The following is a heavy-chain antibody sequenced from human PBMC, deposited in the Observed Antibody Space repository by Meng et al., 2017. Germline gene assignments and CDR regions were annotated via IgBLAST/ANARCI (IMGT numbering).Heavy chain of an antibody. Sequence: VDLVQSGAEVKKPGSSVKVSCKASGGTFSSYAISWVRQAPGKGLEWVGRIKRNRDGGTIDYAARVRGRFTISRDESKNTLYLQMDSLITEDTAVYFCATGAAAADHWGQGTLVTVSS. CDR3: ATGAAAADH. J-gene: IGHJ4*02. V-gene: IGHV3-15*01. CDR2: IKRNRDGGTI. D-gene: IGHD6-13*01. CDR1: GGTFSSYA.